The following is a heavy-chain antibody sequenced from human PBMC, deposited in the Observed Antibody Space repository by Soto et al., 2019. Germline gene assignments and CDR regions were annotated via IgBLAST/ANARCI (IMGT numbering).Heavy chain of an antibody. D-gene: IGHD6-13*01. CDR2: IYYSGST. CDR3: ARANIAAAGINYY. CDR1: GGSVSSGSYY. V-gene: IGHV4-61*01. J-gene: IGHJ4*02. Sequence: QVQLQESGPGLVKPSETLSLTCTVSGGSVSSGSYYWSWIRQPPGKGLEWIGYIYYSGSTNYYPSLKSRVTISVDTSKNQFSLKLSSVTAADTAVYYCARANIAAAGINYYWGQGTLVTVSS.